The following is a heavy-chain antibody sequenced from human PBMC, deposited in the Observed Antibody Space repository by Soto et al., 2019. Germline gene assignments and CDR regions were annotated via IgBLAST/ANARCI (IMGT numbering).Heavy chain of an antibody. CDR3: ARLDYGDYVFNL. CDR2: IFYTGST. V-gene: IGHV4-39*01. D-gene: IGHD4-17*01. Sequence: QLQLQESGPGLVKPSETLSLTCSVSGGSINTRRYYWGWIRQPPGMGLQWIGTIFYTGSTYYNPSLKSRVTLSVDTSKNQFSLNLTSVTAADTALYYCARLDYGDYVFNLWGQGTLVIVSS. J-gene: IGHJ5*02. CDR1: GGSINTRRYY.